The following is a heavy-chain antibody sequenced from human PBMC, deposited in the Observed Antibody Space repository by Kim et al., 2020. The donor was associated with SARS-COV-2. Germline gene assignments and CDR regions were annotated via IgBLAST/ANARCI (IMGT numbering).Heavy chain of an antibody. CDR3: ARDRDYGDYGPSFDY. CDR1: GYTFTSYG. D-gene: IGHD4-17*01. Sequence: ASVKVSCKASGYTFTSYGISWVRQAPGQGLEWMGWISAYNGNTNYAQKLQGRVTMTTDTSTSTAYMELRSLRSDDTAVYYCARDRDYGDYGPSFDYWGQGTLVTVSS. V-gene: IGHV1-18*01. J-gene: IGHJ4*02. CDR2: ISAYNGNT.